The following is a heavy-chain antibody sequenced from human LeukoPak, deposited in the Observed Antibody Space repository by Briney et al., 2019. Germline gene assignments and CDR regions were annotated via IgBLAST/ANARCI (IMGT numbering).Heavy chain of an antibody. Sequence: GGSLRLSCAASGFTFGGYSMTWVRQAPGKGLEWVSVIYSGGSTYYADSVKGRFTISRDNSKSTLYLQMNSLKAEDTAVYYCARGASLYSSDWYYPYWGQGTLVTVSS. CDR1: GFTFGGYS. D-gene: IGHD6-19*01. CDR2: IYSGGST. J-gene: IGHJ4*02. CDR3: ARGASLYSSDWYYPY. V-gene: IGHV3-66*02.